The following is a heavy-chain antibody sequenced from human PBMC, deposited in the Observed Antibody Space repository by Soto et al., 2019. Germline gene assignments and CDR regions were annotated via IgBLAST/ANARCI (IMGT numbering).Heavy chain of an antibody. D-gene: IGHD3-3*01. CDR3: AREGGLRFLEWLGGIDV. Sequence: WTWIRQPPGKGLEWIGYIYHSKNTYYNPSLKSRVTISVDRSKNHFSLKLSSVTAADTAVYYCAREGGLRFLEWLGGIDVWGQGTTVTVSS. CDR2: IYHSKNT. V-gene: IGHV4-30-2*01. J-gene: IGHJ6*02.